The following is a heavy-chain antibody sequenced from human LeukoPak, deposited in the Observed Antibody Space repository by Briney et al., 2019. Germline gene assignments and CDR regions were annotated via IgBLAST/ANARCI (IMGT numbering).Heavy chain of an antibody. CDR3: ANLVGPLDV. CDR2: IIPRLDTT. V-gene: IGHV1-69*08. J-gene: IGHJ6*02. Sequence: GASLRVSPTRPRDTFTITWVRHGYGRGLEWMGRIIPRLDTTNYAQKFQGRVTITADKSTDTVYMELRRLRSEDTAVYYCANLVGPLDVWGQGTTVSVSS. D-gene: IGHD1-26*01. CDR1: DTFT.